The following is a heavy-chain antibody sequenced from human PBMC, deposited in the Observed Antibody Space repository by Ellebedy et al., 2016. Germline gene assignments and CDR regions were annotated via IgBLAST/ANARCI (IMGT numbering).Heavy chain of an antibody. CDR2: VFHTGTT. D-gene: IGHD6-19*01. Sequence: SETLSLTCNVSGGSVSSDYWNWIRRPPGKGLEWIGYVFHTGTTNYNPSLKSRVTMSVDTSKSQFSLRLTSETAADTAVYYCAKWNGGWYAFEVWGQGTMVTVSS. CDR3: AKWNGGWYAFEV. J-gene: IGHJ3*01. V-gene: IGHV4-59*02. CDR1: GGSVSSDY.